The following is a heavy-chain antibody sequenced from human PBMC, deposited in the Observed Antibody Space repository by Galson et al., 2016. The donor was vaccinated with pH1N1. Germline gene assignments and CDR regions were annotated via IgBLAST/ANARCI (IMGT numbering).Heavy chain of an antibody. CDR1: GYSFSTYW. CDR3: ARQYDFGDYRGDSFDI. V-gene: IGHV5-51*01. CDR2: VNPGGSTI. J-gene: IGHJ3*02. D-gene: IGHD4-17*01. Sequence: QSGAEVTKPGESLKISCKGTGYSFSTYWIAWVRQMPGKGLEWVGVVNPGGSTIRYSPPFQGQVTISSDKSINIAYLQWISLRASDTATYYCARQYDFGDYRGDSFDIWGQGTVVIVSS.